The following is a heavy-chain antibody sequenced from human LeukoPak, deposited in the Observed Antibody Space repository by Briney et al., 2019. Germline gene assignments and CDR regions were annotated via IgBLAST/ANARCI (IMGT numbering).Heavy chain of an antibody. CDR3: ARGGRSSWYGRNYYYYGMDV. Sequence: GGSLRLSCAASGFTFRSYAMHWVRQAPGKGLEWVAVISYDGSNKYYADSVKGRFTISRDNSKNTLYLQMNSLRAEDTAVYYCARGGRSSWYGRNYYYYGMDVWGQGTTVTVSS. CDR2: ISYDGSNK. J-gene: IGHJ6*02. CDR1: GFTFRSYA. V-gene: IGHV3-30-3*01. D-gene: IGHD6-13*01.